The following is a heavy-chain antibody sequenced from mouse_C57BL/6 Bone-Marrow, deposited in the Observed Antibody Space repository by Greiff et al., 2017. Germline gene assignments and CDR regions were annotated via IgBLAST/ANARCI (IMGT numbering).Heavy chain of an antibody. J-gene: IGHJ4*01. D-gene: IGHD3-1*01. CDR3: ATSEASD. CDR1: GYTFTSSG. Sequence: QVQLQQSGAELARPGASVKLSCKASGYTFTSSGISWVKQRTGQGLEWIGEIYPRSGNTYYNEKFKGKAKLTADESSSTAYMELRSLPSEGAAVYFCATSEASDWGQGTSVTVSS. V-gene: IGHV1-81*01. CDR2: IYPRSGNT.